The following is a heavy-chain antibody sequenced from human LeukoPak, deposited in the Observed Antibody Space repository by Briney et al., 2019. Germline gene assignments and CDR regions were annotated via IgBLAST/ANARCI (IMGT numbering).Heavy chain of an antibody. J-gene: IGHJ4*02. Sequence: PSETLSLTCTVSGGSISSYYWSWIRQPPGKGLEWIGYIYYSGSTNYNPSLKSRVTISVDTSKNQFSLKLGSVTAADTAVYYCARDRYYYDSSGYSLFDYWGQGTLVTVSS. CDR1: GGSISSYY. D-gene: IGHD3-22*01. V-gene: IGHV4-59*01. CDR3: ARDRYYYDSSGYSLFDY. CDR2: IYYSGST.